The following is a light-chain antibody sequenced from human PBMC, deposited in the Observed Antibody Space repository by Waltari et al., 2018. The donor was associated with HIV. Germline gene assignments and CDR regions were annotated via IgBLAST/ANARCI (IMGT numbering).Light chain of an antibody. CDR1: TNDVGRYEY. CDR3: NSYTSTDRWV. V-gene: IGLV2-14*03. Sequence: QSALTQPASVSGSPGQSITISCPGTTNDVGRYEYVSWYQQHPGKAPKLLIYDVTYRPSGVSTRFSGSKSGNTASLTVSGLQAEDEADYYCNSYTSTDRWVFGGGTKLTVL. CDR2: DVT. J-gene: IGLJ3*02.